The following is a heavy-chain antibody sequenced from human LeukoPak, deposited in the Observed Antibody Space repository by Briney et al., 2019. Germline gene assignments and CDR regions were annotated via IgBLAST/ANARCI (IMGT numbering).Heavy chain of an antibody. J-gene: IGHJ6*04. CDR1: GGSFSGYY. Sequence: PSETLSLACAVYGGSFSGYYWSWIRQPPGKGLEWIGEINYSGSTNYNPSLKSRVTISVDTSKNQFSLKLSSVTAADTAVYYCARDIMVRGVIKRSGMDVWGKGTTVTVSS. V-gene: IGHV4-34*01. D-gene: IGHD3-10*01. CDR3: ARDIMVRGVIKRSGMDV. CDR2: INYSGST.